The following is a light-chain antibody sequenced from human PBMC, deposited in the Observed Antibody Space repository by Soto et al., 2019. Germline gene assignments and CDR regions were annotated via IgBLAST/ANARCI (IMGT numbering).Light chain of an antibody. Sequence: IVWTLSPGTLSGSPSERATLSCRASQSVTSSQLAWYQQKPGQAPRLLIYGTFTRATGIPDRFSGSGSGTDFSLTISRLEPEDFALYYCQQYCSSPITFGQGTRQEIK. V-gene: IGKV3-20*01. CDR1: QSVTSSQ. CDR2: GTF. CDR3: QQYCSSPIT. J-gene: IGKJ5*01.